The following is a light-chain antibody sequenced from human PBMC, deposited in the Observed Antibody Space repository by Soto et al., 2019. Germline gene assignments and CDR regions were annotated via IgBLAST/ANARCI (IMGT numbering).Light chain of an antibody. CDR2: GDT. V-gene: IGLV1-40*01. CDR3: QSYDDTLSHAV. J-gene: IGLJ2*01. CDR1: SSNIGAGYD. Sequence: QSVLTQPPSVSGAPGQRVTISYTGSSSNIGAGYDVHWYQQLPGTAPKLLIFGDTNRPSGVPDRFSGSKSGTSASLAISGLQAEDEADYHCQSYDDTLSHAVFGGGTKLTVL.